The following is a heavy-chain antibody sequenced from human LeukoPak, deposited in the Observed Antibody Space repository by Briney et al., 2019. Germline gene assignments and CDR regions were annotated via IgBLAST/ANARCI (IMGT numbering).Heavy chain of an antibody. CDR1: GFTFSSYA. D-gene: IGHD3-9*01. CDR3: AKLLRYSDQGAFDI. J-gene: IGHJ3*02. Sequence: PGRSLRLSCAASGFTFSSYAMHWVRQAPGKGLEWVAVISYDGSNKYYADSVKGRFTISRDNSKNTLYLQMNSLSAEDTAVYYCAKLLRYSDQGAFDIWGQGTMVTVSS. CDR2: ISYDGSNK. V-gene: IGHV3-30-3*02.